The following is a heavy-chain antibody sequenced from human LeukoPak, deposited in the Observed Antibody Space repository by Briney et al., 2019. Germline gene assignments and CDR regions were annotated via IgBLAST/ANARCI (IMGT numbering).Heavy chain of an antibody. CDR2: VSFSGTT. D-gene: IGHD1-26*01. J-gene: IGHJ6*02. CDR3: ARSRVSGSYLDYHSGMDV. V-gene: IGHV4-59*02. CDR1: GGPVTSHY. Sequence: SETLSLTCTVSGGPVTSHYWSWIRQPPGKGLEWVGYVSFSGTTKYSPSLNNRVTISRDTSQNQFFLRLNSVTAADTAVYFCARSRVSGSYLDYHSGMDVWGQGTTVIVSS.